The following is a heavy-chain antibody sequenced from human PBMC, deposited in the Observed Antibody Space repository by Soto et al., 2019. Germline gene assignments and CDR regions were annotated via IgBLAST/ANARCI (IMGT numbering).Heavy chain of an antibody. D-gene: IGHD3-9*01. CDR3: ARGPYYDIVTGYSGVLDY. Sequence: QVQLQQWGAGLLKPSETLSLTGAVYGGSFSGYYWSWIRQPPGKGLEGIGEINHSGSTNYNPSLQSRLTISVDTPQNQFYLKLSSEPAADTAVYYCARGPYYDIVTGYSGVLDYWGQGTLVTVPS. J-gene: IGHJ4*02. V-gene: IGHV4-34*01. CDR2: INHSGST. CDR1: GGSFSGYY.